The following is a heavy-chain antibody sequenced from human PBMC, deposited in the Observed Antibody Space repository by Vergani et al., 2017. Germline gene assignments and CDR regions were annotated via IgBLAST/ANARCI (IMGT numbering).Heavy chain of an antibody. V-gene: IGHV1-2*02. CDR2: INPNSGGT. Sequence: QVQLVQSGAEVKKPGASVKVSCKASGYTFTGYYMHWVRQAPGQGLEWMGWINPNSGGTNYAQKFQGRATMTRDTSISTAYMELSRLRSDDTAVYYCARDRSYGSGSYYNGSLGYWSEGTLVTVSS. CDR3: ARDRSYGSGSYYNGSLGY. CDR1: GYTFTGYY. J-gene: IGHJ4*02. D-gene: IGHD3-10*01.